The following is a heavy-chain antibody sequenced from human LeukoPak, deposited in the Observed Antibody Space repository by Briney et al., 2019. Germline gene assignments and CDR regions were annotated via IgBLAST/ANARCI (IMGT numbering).Heavy chain of an antibody. D-gene: IGHD2-2*01. CDR3: AVNPTYCSSTSCYVGTY. Sequence: SVKVSCKASGGTFSSYAISWVRQGPGQGLEWMGGIIPIFGTANYAQKFQGRVTITADESTSTAYMELSSLRSEDTAVYYCAVNPTYCSSTSCYVGTYWGQGTLVTVSS. CDR2: IIPIFGTA. CDR1: GGTFSSYA. V-gene: IGHV1-69*01. J-gene: IGHJ4*02.